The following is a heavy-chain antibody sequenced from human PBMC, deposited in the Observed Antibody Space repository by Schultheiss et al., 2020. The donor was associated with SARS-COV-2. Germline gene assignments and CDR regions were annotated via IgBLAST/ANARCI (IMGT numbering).Heavy chain of an antibody. CDR3: ARNVRVPEF. CDR1: GFTFSSYG. D-gene: IGHD2/OR15-2a*01. J-gene: IGHJ4*02. V-gene: IGHV3-30*03. CDR2: ISYDGSNK. Sequence: GESLKISCAASGFTFSSYGMHWVRQAPGKGLEWVAVISYDGSNKYYADSVKGRFTISRDNSKNTLYLQMNSLRAEDTAMYYCARNVRVPEFRGQGTLVTVSS.